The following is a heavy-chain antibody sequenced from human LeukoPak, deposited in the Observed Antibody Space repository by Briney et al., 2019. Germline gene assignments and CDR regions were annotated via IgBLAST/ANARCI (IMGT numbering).Heavy chain of an antibody. V-gene: IGHV7-4-1*02. CDR3: ARPDYDILTGYSYYYYYGMDV. Sequence: ASVKVSCKASGYTFTSYAMNWVRQAPGQGLEWMGWINTNTGNPTYAQGFTGRFVFSLDTSVSTAYLQISSLKAEDTAVYYCARPDYDILTGYSYYYYYGMDVWGQGTTVTVSS. CDR1: GYTFTSYA. D-gene: IGHD3-9*01. J-gene: IGHJ6*02. CDR2: INTNTGNP.